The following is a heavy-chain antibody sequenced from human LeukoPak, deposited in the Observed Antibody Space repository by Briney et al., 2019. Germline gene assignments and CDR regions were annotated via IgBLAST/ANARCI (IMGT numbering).Heavy chain of an antibody. CDR3: ASNHHCSSTSCYEGWYMDV. D-gene: IGHD2-2*01. Sequence: GSSVKVSCKASGGTFSSYAISWVRQAPGQGLEWMGGIIPIFGTANYAQKFQGRVTITADESTRKAYMELSSLRSEDTAVYYCASNHHCSSTSCYEGWYMDVWGKGTTVTVSS. CDR1: GGTFSSYA. CDR2: IIPIFGTA. J-gene: IGHJ6*03. V-gene: IGHV1-69*01.